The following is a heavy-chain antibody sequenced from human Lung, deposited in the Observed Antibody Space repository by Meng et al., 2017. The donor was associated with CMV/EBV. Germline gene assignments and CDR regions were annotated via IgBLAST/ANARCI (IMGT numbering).Heavy chain of an antibody. J-gene: IGHJ5*02. CDR2: MNPNSGYT. D-gene: IGHD3-10*01. Sequence: SXXVSXXASGYTFTSYDINWVRQATGHGLEWMGWMNPNSGYTAYAPKFQGRLTMTRNSSINTAYMDLSRLRSEDTAIYDCTRGRGSTHKGNWFDPWGQGTLVTVSS. CDR3: TRGRGSTHKGNWFDP. CDR1: GYTFTSYD. V-gene: IGHV1-8*01.